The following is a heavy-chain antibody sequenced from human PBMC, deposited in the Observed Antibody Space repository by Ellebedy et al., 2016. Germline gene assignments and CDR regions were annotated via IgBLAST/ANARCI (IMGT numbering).Heavy chain of an antibody. Sequence: GGSLRLSCAASGSTFSTFWMTWFRQAPGKGLEWVASIKQDGSQKDYVDSVKGRFTISRDNARTSLYLQMNGLRAEDTAMYYCAKGSGWLCDYWGQGILVTVSS. CDR3: AKGSGWLCDY. J-gene: IGHJ4*02. CDR1: GSTFSTFW. D-gene: IGHD2-21*01. V-gene: IGHV3-7*03. CDR2: IKQDGSQK.